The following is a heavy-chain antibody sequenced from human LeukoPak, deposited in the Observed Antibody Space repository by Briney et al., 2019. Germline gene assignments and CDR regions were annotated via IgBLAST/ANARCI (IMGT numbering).Heavy chain of an antibody. CDR1: GYTFTGYY. Sequence: ASVKVSCEASGYTFTGYYMHWVRQAPGQGLEWMGWINPNSGGTNYAQKFQGWVTMTRDTSISTAYMELSRLRSDDTAVYYCAREGSYYDFWSGSWFDPWGQGTLVTVSS. D-gene: IGHD3-3*01. V-gene: IGHV1-2*04. CDR3: AREGSYYDFWSGSWFDP. J-gene: IGHJ5*02. CDR2: INPNSGGT.